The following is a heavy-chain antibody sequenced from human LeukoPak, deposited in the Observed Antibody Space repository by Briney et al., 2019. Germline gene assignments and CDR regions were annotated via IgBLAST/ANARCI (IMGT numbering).Heavy chain of an antibody. CDR2: ISYDGSNK. CDR3: ARAGRTRDYYYYMDV. D-gene: IGHD1-7*01. J-gene: IGHJ6*03. V-gene: IGHV3-30-3*01. Sequence: RSLRLSCAASGFTFSSYAMHWVRQAPGKGLEWVAVISYDGSNKYYADSVKGRFTISRDNSKNTLYLQMNSLRAEDTAVYYCARAGRTRDYYYYMDVWGKGTTVTVSS. CDR1: GFTFSSYA.